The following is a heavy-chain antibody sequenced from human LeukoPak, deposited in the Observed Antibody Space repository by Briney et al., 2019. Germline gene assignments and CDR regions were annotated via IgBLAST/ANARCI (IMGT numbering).Heavy chain of an antibody. CDR3: ARGCSGISCYVGFDN. V-gene: IGHV1-18*01. CDR1: GYSLSTFG. J-gene: IGHJ4*02. CDR2: TSGHNGDT. D-gene: IGHD2-15*01. Sequence: ASVRVSCKASGYSLSTFGINWVRQAPGKGLEWMGWTSGHNGDTNYAQNVQGRVTMTTDTSTSTAYMELRSLKSDDTAIYYCARGCSGISCYVGFDNWGQGALVTVSS.